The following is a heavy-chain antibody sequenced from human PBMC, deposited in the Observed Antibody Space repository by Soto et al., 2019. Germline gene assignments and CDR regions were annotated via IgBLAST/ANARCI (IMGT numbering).Heavy chain of an antibody. D-gene: IGHD3-9*01. Sequence: QVQLQESGPGLVKPSQTLSLTCTVSGGSISSGGYYWSWIRQHPGKGLEWIGYIYYSGSTYYNPSLKSRVTISVDTSKNQFSLKLSSVTAADTAVYYCARINYDILTGYYIIDYWGQGTLVTVSS. CDR3: ARINYDILTGYYIIDY. CDR2: IYYSGST. J-gene: IGHJ4*02. V-gene: IGHV4-31*03. CDR1: GGSISSGGYY.